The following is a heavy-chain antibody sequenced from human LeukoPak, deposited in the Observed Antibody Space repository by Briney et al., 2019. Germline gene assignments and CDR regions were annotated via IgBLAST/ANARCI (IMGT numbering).Heavy chain of an antibody. CDR2: IDYSGST. D-gene: IGHD3-10*01. V-gene: IGHV4-59*01. CDR1: GGLITNYY. J-gene: IGHJ4*02. Sequence: SETLSLTCTVSGGLITNYYWSWIRQSPGKGLEWIGHIDYSGSTYYNPSLKSRVTMSVDTSKNQFSLNLRSVTAADTAVYYCARDYGPSRGFDYWGQGTLVTVSS. CDR3: ARDYGPSRGFDY.